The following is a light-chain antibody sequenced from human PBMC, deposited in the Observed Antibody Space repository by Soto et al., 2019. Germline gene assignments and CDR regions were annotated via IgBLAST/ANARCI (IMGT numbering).Light chain of an antibody. CDR3: AAWDDSLNGYV. CDR1: KSDIGVYDF. Sequence: QSALTQPPSASGSPGQSVTISCTGTKSDIGVYDFVSWYQHHPGKAPRLIIYEVVQRPSGVPDRFSGSKSGTSASLAISGLQSEDEADYYCAAWDDSLNGYVFGTGTKV. J-gene: IGLJ1*01. CDR2: EVV. V-gene: IGLV2-8*01.